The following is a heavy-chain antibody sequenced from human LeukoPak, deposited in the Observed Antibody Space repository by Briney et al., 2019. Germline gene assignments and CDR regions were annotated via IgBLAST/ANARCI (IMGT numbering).Heavy chain of an antibody. CDR1: GGSMSPYH. CDR3: AREGY. Sequence: SETLSLTCTVSGGSMSPYHWGWIRQPPGKGLEWIGEINHSGSTNYNPSLKSRVTISVDTSKNQFSLKLSSVTAADTAVYYCAREGYWGQGTLVTVSS. CDR2: INHSGST. J-gene: IGHJ4*02. V-gene: IGHV4-34*01.